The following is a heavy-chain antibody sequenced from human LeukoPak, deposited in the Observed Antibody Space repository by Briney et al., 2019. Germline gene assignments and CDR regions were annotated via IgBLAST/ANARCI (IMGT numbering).Heavy chain of an antibody. V-gene: IGHV4-39*01. CDR3: ARWCSGGSCYPPIWFDP. J-gene: IGHJ5*02. CDR1: GDSISSSSYY. D-gene: IGHD2-15*01. CDR2: IYYNGYT. Sequence: PSETLSLTCTVSGDSISSSSYYWGWIRQPPEKGLEWIVSIYYNGYTYYNPSLKSRLIISVDTSKNQFSLKVSSGTAADTAVYYCARWCSGGSCYPPIWFDPWGQGTLVTVSS.